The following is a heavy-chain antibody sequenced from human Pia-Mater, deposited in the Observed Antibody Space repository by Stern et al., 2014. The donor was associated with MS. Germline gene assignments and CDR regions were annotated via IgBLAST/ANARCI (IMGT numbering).Heavy chain of an antibody. V-gene: IGHV2-5*02. J-gene: IGHJ4*02. CDR2: IYWAGDQ. D-gene: IGHD3-9*01. Sequence: QVTLKESGPTLVKPTQTLTLTCTFSGFSLSTSGVGVGWIRQPPGKALEWLAHIYWAGDQRYSPSLKSRLTITKDTSKNQVVLTMTNMDPVDTATYYCAHSPPFGYDILTGYPRPTYYFDYWGQGTLVTVSS. CDR3: AHSPPFGYDILTGYPRPTYYFDY. CDR1: GFSLSTSGVG.